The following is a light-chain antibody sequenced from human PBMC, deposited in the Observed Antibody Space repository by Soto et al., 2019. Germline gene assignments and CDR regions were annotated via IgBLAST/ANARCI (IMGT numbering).Light chain of an antibody. CDR2: EVS. Sequence: QSVLTQPASVSGSPGQSITISCTGTSSDVGGYNYVSWYQHHPGKAPQFMIYEVSNRPSGVSDRFSGSKSGNTASLTISGLQAEDEADYYCSSYTTSSTLLFGTGTKLTVL. J-gene: IGLJ1*01. CDR3: SSYTTSSTLL. V-gene: IGLV2-14*01. CDR1: SSDVGGYNY.